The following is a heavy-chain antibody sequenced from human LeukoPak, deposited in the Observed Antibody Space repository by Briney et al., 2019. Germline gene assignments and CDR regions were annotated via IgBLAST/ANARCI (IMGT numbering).Heavy chain of an antibody. CDR1: GGSFSGYY. J-gene: IGHJ4*02. CDR2: INHSGST. CDR3: AIPYYDFWSGYYPTSRSFDY. Sequence: SETLSLTCAVYGGSFSGYYWSWIRQPPGKGLEWIGEINHSGSTNYNPSLKSRVTISVDTSKNQFSLKLSSVTAADTAVYYCAIPYYDFWSGYYPTSRSFDYWGRGTLVTVSS. D-gene: IGHD3-3*01. V-gene: IGHV4-34*01.